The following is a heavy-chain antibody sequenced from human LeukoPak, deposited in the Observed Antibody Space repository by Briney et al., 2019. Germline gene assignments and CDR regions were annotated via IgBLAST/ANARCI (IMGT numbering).Heavy chain of an antibody. D-gene: IGHD5-12*01. J-gene: IGHJ6*03. CDR2: ISSSSSYI. V-gene: IGHV3-21*01. Sequence: GGSLRLSCAASGFTFSSYSMNWVRQAPGKGLEWVSSISSSSSYIYYADSVKGRFTISRDNAKNSLYLQMNSLRAEDTAVYYCARAPGEGGYDSEYMDVWGKGTTVIVSS. CDR3: ARAPGEGGYDSEYMDV. CDR1: GFTFSSYS.